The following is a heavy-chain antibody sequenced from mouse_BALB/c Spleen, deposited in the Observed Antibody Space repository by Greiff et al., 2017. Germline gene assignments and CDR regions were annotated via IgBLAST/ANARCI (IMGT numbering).Heavy chain of an antibody. CDR3: TREKDELSFDY. V-gene: IGHV5-6-4*01. Sequence: EVHLVESGGGLVKPGGSLKLSCAASGFTFSSYTMSWVRQTPEKRLEWVATISSGGSYTYYPDSVKGRFTISRDNAKNTLYLQMSSLKSEDTAMYYCTREKDELSFDYWGQGTTLTVSS. CDR2: ISSGGSYT. CDR1: GFTFSSYT. J-gene: IGHJ2*01.